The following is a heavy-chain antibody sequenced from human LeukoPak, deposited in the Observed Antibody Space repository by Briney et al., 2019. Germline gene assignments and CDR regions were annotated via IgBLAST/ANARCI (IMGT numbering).Heavy chain of an antibody. CDR2: ISNSRSYI. D-gene: IGHD3/OR15-3a*01. J-gene: IGHJ4*02. Sequence: GGSLRLSCAASGFNFSNYGMTWVRQAPGKGLEWVSSISNSRSYIYYVDSVKGRVTISRDNAKNSLYLQMNSLRAEDTAVYYCARQTGSGLFILPGGQGTLVTVSS. CDR1: GFNFSNYG. CDR3: ARQTGSGLFILP. V-gene: IGHV3-21*01.